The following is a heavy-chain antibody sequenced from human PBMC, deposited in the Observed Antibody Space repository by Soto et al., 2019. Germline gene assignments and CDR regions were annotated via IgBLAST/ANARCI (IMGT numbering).Heavy chain of an antibody. CDR2: ISSSGSTI. V-gene: IGHV3-48*03. Sequence: PGGSLRLSCAAAGFIFSDYDMNWVRQAPGKGLEWVSYISSSGSTIDYADSVKGRFTISRDNTKNSLYLQMNSLRAEDTAVYYCAREVDIVASFYYYGMDVWGQATTVTVSS. CDR3: AREVDIVASFYYYGMDV. J-gene: IGHJ6*02. D-gene: IGHD5-12*01. CDR1: GFIFSDYD.